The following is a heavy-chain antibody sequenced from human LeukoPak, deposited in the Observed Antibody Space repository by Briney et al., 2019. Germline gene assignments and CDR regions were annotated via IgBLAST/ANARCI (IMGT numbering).Heavy chain of an antibody. CDR1: GGSISSGNYY. Sequence: SQTLSLTCTVSGGSISSGNYYWSWIRQPPGKGLEWIGYIYYSGSTNYNPSLKSRVTISVNTSKNQFSLKLSSVTAADTAVYYCARHRSGWLQSSFDYWGQGTLVTVSS. CDR2: IYYSGST. CDR3: ARHRSGWLQSSFDY. V-gene: IGHV4-61*01. D-gene: IGHD5-24*01. J-gene: IGHJ4*02.